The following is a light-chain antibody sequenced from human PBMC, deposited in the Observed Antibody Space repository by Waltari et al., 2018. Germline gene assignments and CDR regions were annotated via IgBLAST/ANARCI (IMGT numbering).Light chain of an antibody. CDR3: QTGGHGTWV. CDR1: RGHSSNV. J-gene: IGLJ3*02. CDR2: VNSGGSN. Sequence: QLVVTQSPSASASLGASVKLTCTLSRGHSSNVIAWLQQHPERGPRYLMKVNSGGSNSKGAELSDGFSGCSSGAERYLTISNLQYEDEADYYCQTGGHGTWVFGGGTKLTVL. V-gene: IGLV4-69*01.